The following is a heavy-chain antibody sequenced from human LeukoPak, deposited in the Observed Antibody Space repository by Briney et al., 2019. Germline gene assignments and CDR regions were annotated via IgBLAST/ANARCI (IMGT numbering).Heavy chain of an antibody. CDR1: GFTVSSNY. J-gene: IGHJ4*02. D-gene: IGHD2-2*01. V-gene: IGHV3-23*01. CDR2: IIISGSST. CDR3: AKSSNFDF. Sequence: GGSLRLSCAASGFTVSSNYMSWVRQAPGKGLEWVSSIIISGSSTYYADSVKGRFTISRDNSKSTLYLQMNSLRAEDTAVYYCAKSSNFDFWGQGTLVTVSS.